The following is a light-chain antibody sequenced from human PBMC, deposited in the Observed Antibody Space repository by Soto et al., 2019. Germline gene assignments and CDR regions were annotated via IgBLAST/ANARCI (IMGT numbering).Light chain of an antibody. CDR1: QDISNY. V-gene: IGKV1-33*01. CDR2: DAS. CDR3: QQYDNLLRST. J-gene: IGKJ5*01. Sequence: DIQMTQSPSSLSASVGDRVTITCQASQDISNYLNWYQQKPGKPPKLLIYDASNLETGVPSRFSGSGSGTDFTFTISSLQPEYIATDYCQQYDNLLRSTFGQGTRMEIK.